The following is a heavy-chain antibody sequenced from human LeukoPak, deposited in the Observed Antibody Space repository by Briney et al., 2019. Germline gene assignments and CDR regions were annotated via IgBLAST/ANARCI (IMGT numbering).Heavy chain of an antibody. CDR3: ARYGRIPRAMYY. CDR1: GGSISSGDYH. D-gene: IGHD1-26*01. CDR2: IYYSGST. J-gene: IGHJ4*02. V-gene: IGHV4-30-4*01. Sequence: PSQTLSLTCTVSGGSISSGDYHWNWIRQPPGQGLEWIGSIYYSGSTYYNPSLKSRVTISVDTSKNQFSLNLSSVTAADTAVYYCARYGRIPRAMYYWGQGTLVTVSS.